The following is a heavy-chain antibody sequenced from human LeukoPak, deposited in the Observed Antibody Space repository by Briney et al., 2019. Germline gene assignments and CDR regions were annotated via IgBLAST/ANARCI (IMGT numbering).Heavy chain of an antibody. D-gene: IGHD3-10*01. CDR1: GFTFSSYG. V-gene: IGHV3-30*18. CDR2: IPYDGSNK. J-gene: IGHJ4*02. CDR3: AKDLSGSGSYLGL. Sequence: SGGSLRLSCAASGFTFSSYGMHWVRQAPGKGLEWVAVIPYDGSNKYYADSVKGRFTISRDNSKNTLYLQMNSLRAEDTAVYYCAKDLSGSGSYLGLWGQGTLVTVSS.